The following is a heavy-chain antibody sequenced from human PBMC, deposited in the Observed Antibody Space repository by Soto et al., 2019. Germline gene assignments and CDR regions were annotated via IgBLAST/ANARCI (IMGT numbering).Heavy chain of an antibody. Sequence: SETLSLTCNVSGGSIINSTLYWGWIRQPPGKGLEWIGYIYYSGSTNYNPSLKSRVTISVDTSKNQFSLKLSSVTAADTAVYYCARVFSGSYWQFDYWGQGTLVTVSS. CDR2: IYYSGST. D-gene: IGHD1-26*01. V-gene: IGHV4-61*01. CDR1: GGSIINSTLY. CDR3: ARVFSGSYWQFDY. J-gene: IGHJ4*02.